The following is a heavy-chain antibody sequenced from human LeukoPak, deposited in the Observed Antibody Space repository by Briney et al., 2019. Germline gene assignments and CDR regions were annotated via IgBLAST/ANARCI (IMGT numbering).Heavy chain of an antibody. CDR1: GFTFSTYP. Sequence: XGGSLXLSCAASGFTFSTYPMHWVRQAPGKGLEWVAVMSFDGDSEYYSDSVRGRFTVPRDNAKSTLYLQMNSLRAEDTAVYYCARDLYRIVVVPHYFDYWGQGTLVTVSS. D-gene: IGHD3-22*01. CDR3: ARDLYRIVVVPHYFDY. CDR2: MSFDGDSE. J-gene: IGHJ4*02. V-gene: IGHV3-30-3*01.